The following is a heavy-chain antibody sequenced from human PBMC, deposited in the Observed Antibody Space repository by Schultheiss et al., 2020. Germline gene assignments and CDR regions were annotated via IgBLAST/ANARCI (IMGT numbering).Heavy chain of an antibody. V-gene: IGHV3-23*01. CDR3: AKASSWEFGIAARTLRGLGFDY. Sequence: GESLRLSCAASGFTLSSYAMSWVRQAPGKGLEWVSTSSGSSNSYADSVKGRFTISRDNSKNTLYLQMHNLRADDTAVYYCAKASSWEFGIAARTLRGLGFDYWGQGNLGTVSS. CDR1: GFTLSSYA. J-gene: IGHJ4*02. D-gene: IGHD6-6*01. CDR2: SSGSSNS.